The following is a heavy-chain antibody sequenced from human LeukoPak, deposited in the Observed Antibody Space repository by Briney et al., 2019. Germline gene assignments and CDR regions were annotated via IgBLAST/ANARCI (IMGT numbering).Heavy chain of an antibody. Sequence: SETLSLPCAVSGDSITRSDWWAWIRQPPGKGLEWLGNIYYSGRVYHNPSLQTRVTMSGDSSKNQFSLRLGSVTAVDTAVYFCAKTRSGTYYGDSFDIWGQGILVTVSS. CDR1: GDSITRSDW. J-gene: IGHJ3*02. CDR3: AKTRSGTYYGDSFDI. D-gene: IGHD1-26*01. CDR2: IYYSGRV. V-gene: IGHV4-28*05.